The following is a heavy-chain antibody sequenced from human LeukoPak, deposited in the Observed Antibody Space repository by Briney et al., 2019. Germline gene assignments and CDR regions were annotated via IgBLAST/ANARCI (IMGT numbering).Heavy chain of an antibody. Sequence: GGSLRLSCAASGFTFSSYWMSWVRQAPGKGLEWVANIKQDGSERYYVDSVKGRFTISRDNAKNSLYLQMNSLRAEDTAVYYCVVVITLFDYWGQGTLVTVSS. CDR1: GFTFSSYW. CDR3: VVVITLFDY. CDR2: IKQDGSER. D-gene: IGHD3-22*01. V-gene: IGHV3-7*01. J-gene: IGHJ4*02.